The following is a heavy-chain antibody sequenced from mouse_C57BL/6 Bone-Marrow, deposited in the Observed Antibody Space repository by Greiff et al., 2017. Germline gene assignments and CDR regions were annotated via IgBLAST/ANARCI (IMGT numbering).Heavy chain of an antibody. V-gene: IGHV1-69*01. Sequence: SGAELVMPGASVKLSCKASGYTFTSYWMHWVKQRPGQGLEWIGEIDPSDSYTNYNQKFKGKSTLTVDKSSSTAYMQRSSLTSEDSAVYYCARLYWYFDVWGTGTTVTVSS. CDR2: IDPSDSYT. J-gene: IGHJ1*03. CDR1: GYTFTSYW. CDR3: ARLYWYFDV.